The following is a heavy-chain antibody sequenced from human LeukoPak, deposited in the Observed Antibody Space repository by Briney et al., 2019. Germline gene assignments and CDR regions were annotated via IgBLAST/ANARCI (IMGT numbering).Heavy chain of an antibody. Sequence: GESLKISCKGSGYSFTTYWIAWVRQMPGKGLEWVGIIYPGDSDTRYSPSFQGQVTISADKSISTAYLQWSSLKASDTAMYYCARVYYYDSSGYYPDAFDIWGQGTMVTVSS. V-gene: IGHV5-51*01. CDR2: IYPGDSDT. J-gene: IGHJ3*02. CDR3: ARVYYYDSSGYYPDAFDI. CDR1: GYSFTTYW. D-gene: IGHD3-22*01.